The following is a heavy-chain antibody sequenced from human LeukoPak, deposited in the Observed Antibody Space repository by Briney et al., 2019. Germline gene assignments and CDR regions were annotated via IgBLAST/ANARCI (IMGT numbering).Heavy chain of an antibody. V-gene: IGHV3-7*04. J-gene: IGHJ4*02. D-gene: IGHD5-24*01. CDR1: GFPFSSYW. Sequence: GGSLRLSCVASGFPFSSYWMTWVRQAPGKGLEWVANIKQDGSKKPYVDSVKGRFTISRDNAKNSLYLQMNSLRAEDTAIYYCTRVGYIDEGIDYWGRGTLVTVSS. CDR3: TRVGYIDEGIDY. CDR2: IKQDGSKK.